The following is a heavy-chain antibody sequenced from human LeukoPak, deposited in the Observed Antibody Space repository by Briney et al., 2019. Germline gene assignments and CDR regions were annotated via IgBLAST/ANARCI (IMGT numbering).Heavy chain of an antibody. CDR3: ARAPSSGWYYDS. D-gene: IGHD6-19*01. CDR2: VSAGDGNT. Sequence: GASVKVSCKASGYPFTSYAIHWVRQAPGQGLEWMGCVSAGDGNTKSSQNFQGRVTITRDTSANTAYMELSSLRSEDTAVYYCARAPSSGWYYDSWGQGTLVTVSS. CDR1: GYPFTSYA. V-gene: IGHV1-3*01. J-gene: IGHJ4*02.